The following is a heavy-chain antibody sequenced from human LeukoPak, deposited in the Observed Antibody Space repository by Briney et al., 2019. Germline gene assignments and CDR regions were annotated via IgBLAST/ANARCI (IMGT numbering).Heavy chain of an antibody. D-gene: IGHD3-10*01. CDR1: GFTFSSYS. V-gene: IGHV3-21*01. J-gene: IGHJ4*02. CDR3: AREPALYYYVSGSFLDY. CDR2: ISSSSSYI. Sequence: PGGSLRLSCAASGFTFSSYSMNWVRQAPGKGLEWVSSISSSSSYIYYADSVKGRFTISRDNAKNSLYLQMNSLRAEDTAVYYCAREPALYYYVSGSFLDYWGQGTLVTVSS.